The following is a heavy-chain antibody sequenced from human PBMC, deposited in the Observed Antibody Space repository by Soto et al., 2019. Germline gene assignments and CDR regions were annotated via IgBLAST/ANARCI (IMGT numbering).Heavy chain of an antibody. Sequence: GESLKISCKGSGYSFTSCWIGWVRQMPGKGLEWMGIIYPGDSDTRYSPSFQGQVTISADKSISTAYLQWSSLKASDTAMYYCARYCSGGSCRYYYGMDVWGQGTTVTVSS. J-gene: IGHJ6*02. V-gene: IGHV5-51*01. CDR2: IYPGDSDT. CDR3: ARYCSGGSCRYYYGMDV. CDR1: GYSFTSCW. D-gene: IGHD2-15*01.